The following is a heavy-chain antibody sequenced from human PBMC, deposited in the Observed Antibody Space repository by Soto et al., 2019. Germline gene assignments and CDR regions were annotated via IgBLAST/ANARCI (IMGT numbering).Heavy chain of an antibody. CDR1: GGTFSSYA. Sequence: QVQLVQSGAEVKKPGSSVKVSCKASGGTFSSYAISWVRQAPGQGLEWMGGIIPIFGTANYAQKFQGRVTITADESTSTAYMELSSMRSADAAVYYCAREWNGDPQGWFDHWGQGTLVTVSS. CDR2: IIPIFGTA. D-gene: IGHD4-17*01. CDR3: AREWNGDPQGWFDH. V-gene: IGHV1-69*01. J-gene: IGHJ5*02.